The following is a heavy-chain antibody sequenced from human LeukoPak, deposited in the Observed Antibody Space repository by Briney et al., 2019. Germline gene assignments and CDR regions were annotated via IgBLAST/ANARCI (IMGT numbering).Heavy chain of an antibody. CDR3: ARDRSGYFDFDY. V-gene: IGHV4-31*03. Sequence: KPSETLSLTCTVSNGSINSGGHYWSWIRQHPGKGLEWIAYIYYNGSTYYNPSLKSRVIMSVDTSKNQFSLRLTSVTAADTAIYYCARDRSGYFDFDYWGQGTLVTVSS. CDR2: IYYNGST. J-gene: IGHJ4*02. CDR1: NGSINSGGHY. D-gene: IGHD3-3*01.